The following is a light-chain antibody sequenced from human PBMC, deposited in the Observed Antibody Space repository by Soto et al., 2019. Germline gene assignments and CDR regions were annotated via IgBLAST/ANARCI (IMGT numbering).Light chain of an antibody. J-gene: IGKJ5*01. CDR3: QQDYNLPIT. CDR1: QSISSSY. V-gene: IGKV3D-7*01. CDR2: GAS. Sequence: EVGLTQSPATLSLSPGEGATLSCRVSQSISSSYLSWYQQRPGQAPRLLIYGASTRATGIPARFSGSGRGSGTDFTLTISSLQPEDFAVYYCQQDYNLPITFGQGTRLEIK.